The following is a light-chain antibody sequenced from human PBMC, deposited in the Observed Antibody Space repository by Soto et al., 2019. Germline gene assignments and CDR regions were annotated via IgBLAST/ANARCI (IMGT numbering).Light chain of an antibody. J-gene: IGLJ2*01. CDR3: AAWDDSLSAVV. CDR2: EVS. CDR1: SSDVGDYKS. Sequence: QSALTQPASVSGSPGQSIAISCSGTSSDVGDYKSVSWYQHHPGKVPKLVIFEVSNRPSGVSNRFSGSKSGNTASLTISGLQAEDEADYYCAAWDDSLSAVVFGGGTKVTVL. V-gene: IGLV2-14*01.